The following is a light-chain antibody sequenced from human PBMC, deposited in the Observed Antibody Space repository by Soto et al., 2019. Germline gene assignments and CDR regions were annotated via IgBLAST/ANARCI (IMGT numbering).Light chain of an antibody. CDR3: NSYTTNSNRV. J-gene: IGLJ1*01. V-gene: IGLV2-14*01. Sequence: QSVLAQSASVSGSPGQSITISCTGTSSDVGAYNYVSWYQHHPGKAPKLMIYEVTNRPSGVSNRFSGSKSGNTASLTISGLQAEDEADYYCNSYTTNSNRVFGTGTKVTVL. CDR2: EVT. CDR1: SSDVGAYNY.